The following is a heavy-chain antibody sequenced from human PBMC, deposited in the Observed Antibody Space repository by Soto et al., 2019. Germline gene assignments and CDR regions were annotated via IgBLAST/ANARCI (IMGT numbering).Heavy chain of an antibody. CDR2: ISYDGSNK. CDR1: GFTFSSYA. D-gene: IGHD1-1*01. V-gene: IGHV3-30-3*01. Sequence: QVQLVESGGGVVQPGRSLRLTCAASGFTFSSYAMHWVRQAPGKGLEWVAVISYDGSNKYYADSVKGRFTISRDNSKNTLYLQMNSLRAEDTAVYYCARDRGWLHLEDYWGQGTLVTVSS. CDR3: ARDRGWLHLEDY. J-gene: IGHJ4*02.